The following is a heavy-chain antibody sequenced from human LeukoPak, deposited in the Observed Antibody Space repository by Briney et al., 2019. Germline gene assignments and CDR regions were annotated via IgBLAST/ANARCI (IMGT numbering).Heavy chain of an antibody. D-gene: IGHD2-21*02. CDR2: IYYSGST. J-gene: IGHJ1*01. V-gene: IGHV4-31*03. CDR1: GGSISSGGYY. Sequence: SQTLSLTCTVSGGSISSGGYYWSWIRQHPGKGLEWIGYIYYSGSTYYNPSLKSRVTISVDTSKNQFSLKLSSVTAADTAVYYCAALAYCGGDCYDFQHWGQGTLVTVSS. CDR3: AALAYCGGDCYDFQH.